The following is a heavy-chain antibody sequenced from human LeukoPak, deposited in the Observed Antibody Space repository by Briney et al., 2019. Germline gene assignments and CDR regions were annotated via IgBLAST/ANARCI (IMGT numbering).Heavy chain of an antibody. CDR2: INSDGSAT. Sequence: GGSLRLSCAASGLTFGSPWMHWVRQAPGKGLVWVSRINSDGSATAYADSVKGRFTISRDNAENTLYLQMNSLRAGDTAVYYCARGTAGYHSSYFDYWGQGTLVTVSS. D-gene: IGHD3-16*02. J-gene: IGHJ4*02. CDR1: GLTFGSPW. V-gene: IGHV3-74*01. CDR3: ARGTAGYHSSYFDY.